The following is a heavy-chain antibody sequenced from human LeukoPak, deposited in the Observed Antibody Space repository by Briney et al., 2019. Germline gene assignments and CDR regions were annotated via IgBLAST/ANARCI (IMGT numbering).Heavy chain of an antibody. CDR1: GGSFSGYY. D-gene: IGHD3-16*01. CDR3: ARLGYYDDDY. CDR2: INHSGST. Sequence: SETLSLTCAVYGGSFSGYYRSWIRQPPGKGLEWIGEINHSGSTNYNPSLKSRVTISVDTSKNQFSLKLSSVTAADTAVYYCARLGYYDDDYWGQGTLVTVSS. V-gene: IGHV4-34*01. J-gene: IGHJ4*02.